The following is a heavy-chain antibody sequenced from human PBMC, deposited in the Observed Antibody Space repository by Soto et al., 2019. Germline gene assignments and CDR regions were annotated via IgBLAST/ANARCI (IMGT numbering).Heavy chain of an antibody. CDR1: GFTFSTYG. V-gene: IGHV3-30*18. J-gene: IGHJ3*02. D-gene: IGHD3-22*01. CDR3: AKDRGITMLAVVIDAFDM. CDR2: ISYDGSKK. Sequence: QVQLVESGGGVVQPGRSPRLSCAASGFTFSTYGMHWVRQAPGKGLEWVAVISYDGSKKYYADSVKGRFTISRDNSKNTLYLQMDSLRAEDTAVYYCAKDRGITMLAVVIDAFDMWGQGTMVTVSS.